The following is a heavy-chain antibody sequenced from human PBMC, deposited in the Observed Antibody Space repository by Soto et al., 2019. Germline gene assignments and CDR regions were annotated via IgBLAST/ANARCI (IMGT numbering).Heavy chain of an antibody. J-gene: IGHJ4*02. CDR1: GGSFSGYY. Sequence: QVQLQQWGAGLLKPSETLSVTCAVYGGSFSGYYWSWIRQPPGKGLEWIGEINHSGSTNYNPSLKSRVTISVDTSKNQFSLKLSSVTAADTAVYYCARGSSGDYELFWGQGTLVTVSA. CDR2: INHSGST. CDR3: ARGSSGDYELF. D-gene: IGHD4-17*01. V-gene: IGHV4-34*01.